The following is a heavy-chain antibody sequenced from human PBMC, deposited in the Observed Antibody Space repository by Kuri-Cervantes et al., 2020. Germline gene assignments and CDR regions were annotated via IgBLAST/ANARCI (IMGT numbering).Heavy chain of an antibody. J-gene: IGHJ3*02. CDR2: IKQDGSEK. CDR1: GFTFSDYW. V-gene: IGHV3-7*03. CDR3: ARGPPYGDAFDI. Sequence: GESLKISCAASGFTFSDYWMTWVRQAPGKGLEWVGNIKQDGSEKYYVDSVKGRFTMPRDNAKNSLYLQMNSLRAEDTAVYYCARGPPYGDAFDIWGQGTMVTVSS. D-gene: IGHD4-17*01.